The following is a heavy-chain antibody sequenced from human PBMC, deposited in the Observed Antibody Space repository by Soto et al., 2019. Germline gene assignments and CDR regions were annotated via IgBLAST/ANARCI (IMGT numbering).Heavy chain of an antibody. CDR1: GFSFDGYG. V-gene: IGHV3-20*04. D-gene: IGHD3-10*01. CDR3: ARTRPYYGSGSYYNMDV. J-gene: IGHJ6*02. CDR2: INWGGGTT. Sequence: EVQLVESGGGVLRPGGSLRLSCVGSGFSFDGYGMSWVRQAPGKGLEWVSGINWGGGTTSYADSGRGRFIISRDNAQNSLYLQMNSLRAEDTALYYCARTRPYYGSGSYYNMDVWGQGTMVTVSS.